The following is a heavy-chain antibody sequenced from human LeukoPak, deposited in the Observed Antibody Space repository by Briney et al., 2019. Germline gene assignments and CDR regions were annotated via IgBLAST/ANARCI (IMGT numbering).Heavy chain of an antibody. D-gene: IGHD6-13*01. CDR1: GFTFDDYA. J-gene: IGHJ3*02. CDR2: ISWNSGNI. V-gene: IGHV3-9*03. CDR3: AKDKGSSWYPYDAFDI. Sequence: GGSLRLSCAASGFTFDDYAMHWVRQAPGKGLEWVSGISWNSGNIGYADSVKGRFTISRDNAKNSLYLQMNSLRAEDMALYDCAKDKGSSWYPYDAFDIWGQGTMVTVSS.